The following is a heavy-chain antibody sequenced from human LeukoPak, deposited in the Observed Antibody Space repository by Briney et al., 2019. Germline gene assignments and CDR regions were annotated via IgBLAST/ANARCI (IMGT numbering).Heavy chain of an antibody. CDR2: INWKGGST. D-gene: IGHD1-26*01. J-gene: IGHJ4*02. Sequence: GGSLRLSCAGSGFIFDDYGMSWVRQAPGKGLEWVSGINWKGGSTGYADSVRGRFTISRDNAKNSLYLQMNSLRDEDSALYYCARGHYSGSYSGFDYWGQGILVTVSS. CDR3: ARGHYSGSYSGFDY. CDR1: GFIFDDYG. V-gene: IGHV3-20*04.